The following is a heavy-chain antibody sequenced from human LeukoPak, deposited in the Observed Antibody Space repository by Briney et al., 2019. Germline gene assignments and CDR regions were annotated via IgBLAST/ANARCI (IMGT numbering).Heavy chain of an antibody. CDR3: ARAKYSSSVY. J-gene: IGHJ4*02. CDR1: GFTFSSYS. D-gene: IGHD6-13*01. CDR2: ISSSSTI. Sequence: GGSLRLSCAASGFTFSSYSMNWVRQAPGKGLEWVSYISSSSTIYYADSVKGRFTISRDNAKNSLYLQMNSLRAEDTAVYYCARAKYSSSVYWGQGTLVTVSS. V-gene: IGHV3-48*01.